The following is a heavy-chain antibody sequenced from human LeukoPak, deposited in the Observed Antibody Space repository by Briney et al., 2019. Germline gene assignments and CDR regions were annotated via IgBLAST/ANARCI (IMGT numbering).Heavy chain of an antibody. CDR2: IYYSGST. Sequence: SETLSLTCAVYGGSFSGYYWSWIRQPPGKGLEWIGYIYYSGSTNYNPSLKSRVTISVDTSKNQFSLKLRSVTAADTAVYYCARREVGAPIRYWGQGTLVTVSS. J-gene: IGHJ4*02. CDR1: GGSFSGYY. D-gene: IGHD1-26*01. V-gene: IGHV4-59*08. CDR3: ARREVGAPIRY.